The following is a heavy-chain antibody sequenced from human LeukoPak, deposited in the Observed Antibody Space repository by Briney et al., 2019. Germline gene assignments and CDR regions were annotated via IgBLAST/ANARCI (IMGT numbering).Heavy chain of an antibody. Sequence: GRSLRLSCAASGFTFSSYAMHWVRQAPGKGLEWVAVISYDGSNKYYADSVKGRSTISRDNSKNTLYLQMNSLRAEDTAVYYCARGGLFKYFFDYWGQGTPVTVSS. J-gene: IGHJ4*02. V-gene: IGHV3-30-3*01. CDR1: GFTFSSYA. CDR2: ISYDGSNK. D-gene: IGHD2-15*01. CDR3: ARGGLFKYFFDY.